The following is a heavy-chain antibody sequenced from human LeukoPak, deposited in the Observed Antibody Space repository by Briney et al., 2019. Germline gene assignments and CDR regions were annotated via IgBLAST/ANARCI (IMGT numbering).Heavy chain of an antibody. CDR3: ARDTAMVTYWFDP. V-gene: IGHV1-2*02. CDR1: GYTFTGYY. Sequence: ASVKVSCKASGYTFTGYYMHWVRQAPGQGREGMGWINPNSGGTNYAQKFQGRVTMTRDTSISTAYMELSRLRSDDTAVYYCARDTAMVTYWFDPWGQGTLVTGSS. J-gene: IGHJ5*02. D-gene: IGHD5-18*01. CDR2: INPNSGGT.